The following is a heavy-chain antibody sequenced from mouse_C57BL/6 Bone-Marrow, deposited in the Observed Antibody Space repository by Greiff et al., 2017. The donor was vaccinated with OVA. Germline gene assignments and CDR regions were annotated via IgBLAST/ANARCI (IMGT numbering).Heavy chain of an antibody. D-gene: IGHD1-1*01. CDR3: ARKSGVGSDYYGSSYWYFDV. Sequence: VMLVESGPGLVQPSQSLSITCTVSGFSLTSYGVHWVRQSPGKGLEWLGVIWSGGSTDYNAAFISRLSISKDNSKSQVFFKMNSLQADDTAIEYCARKSGVGSDYYGSSYWYFDVWGTGTTVTVSS. V-gene: IGHV2-2*01. J-gene: IGHJ1*03. CDR1: GFSLTSYG. CDR2: IWSGGST.